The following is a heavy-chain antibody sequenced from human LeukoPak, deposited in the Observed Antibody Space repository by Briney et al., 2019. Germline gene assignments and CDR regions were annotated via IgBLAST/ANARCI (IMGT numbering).Heavy chain of an antibody. CDR3: ARSPGRRFDP. Sequence: SETLSLTCTVSGYSISSGYYWGWIRQPPGKGLEWIGSIYHSGSTYYNPSLKSRVTISVDTSKNQFSLKLSSVTAADTAVYYCARSPGRRFDPWGQGTLVTVSS. D-gene: IGHD2-2*01. CDR1: GYSISSGYY. J-gene: IGHJ5*02. CDR2: IYHSGST. V-gene: IGHV4-38-2*02.